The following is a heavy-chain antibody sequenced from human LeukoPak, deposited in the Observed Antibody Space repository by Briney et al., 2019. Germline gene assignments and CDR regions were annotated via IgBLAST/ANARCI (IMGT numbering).Heavy chain of an antibody. D-gene: IGHD6-19*01. CDR1: GFTFSSYV. Sequence: GGSLRLSCAASGFTFSSYVMRWVRQAPGKRLGWVAVISYDGSNKYYADSVKGRFTISRDNSKNTLYLQMNSLRAEDTAVYYCAKVSVALEYYFDYWGQGTLVTVSS. J-gene: IGHJ4*02. V-gene: IGHV3-30*18. CDR2: ISYDGSNK. CDR3: AKVSVALEYYFDY.